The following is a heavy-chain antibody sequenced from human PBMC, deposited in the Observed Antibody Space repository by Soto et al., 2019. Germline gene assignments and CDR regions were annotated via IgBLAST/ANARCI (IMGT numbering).Heavy chain of an antibody. CDR3: SRSGYPRHDAFDI. Sequence: SETLSLTCTVSGGSISSGGYYWSWIRQHPGKGLEWIGYIYYSGSTYYNPSLKSRVTISVDTSKNQFSLKLSSVTAADTAVYYCSRSGYPRHDAFDIWGQGTMVTV. D-gene: IGHD3-3*01. J-gene: IGHJ3*02. CDR2: IYYSGST. V-gene: IGHV4-31*03. CDR1: GGSISSGGYY.